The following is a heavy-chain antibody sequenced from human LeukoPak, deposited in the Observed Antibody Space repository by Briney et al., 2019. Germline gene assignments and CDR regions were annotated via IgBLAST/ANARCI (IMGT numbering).Heavy chain of an antibody. J-gene: IGHJ6*02. V-gene: IGHV1-2*02. D-gene: IGHD3-10*01. CDR3: ARGGTMVGRVIMPYYYYGMDV. CDR1: GYTFTGYY. CDR2: INPNSGGS. Sequence: ASVKVSCKASGYTFTGYYMHWVRQAPGQGLERMGWINPNSGGSNYAQKFQGRVTMTRDTSISTADMELSRLRFDDTAVYYCARGGTMVGRVIMPYYYYGMDVWGQGTTVTVSS.